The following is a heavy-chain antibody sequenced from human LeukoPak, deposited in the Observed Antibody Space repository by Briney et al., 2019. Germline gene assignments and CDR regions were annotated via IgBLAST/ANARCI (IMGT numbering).Heavy chain of an antibody. CDR3: ARAVQYCSSTSCYARYFQH. V-gene: IGHV4-34*01. CDR2: INHSGST. CDR1: GGSFSGYY. D-gene: IGHD2-2*01. J-gene: IGHJ1*01. Sequence: PSETLSLTCAVYGGSFSGYYWSWIRQPPGKGLEWIGEINHSGSTNYNPSLKSRVTISVDTSKNQFSLKLSSVTAAGTAVYYCARAVQYCSSTSCYARYFQHWGQGTLVTVSS.